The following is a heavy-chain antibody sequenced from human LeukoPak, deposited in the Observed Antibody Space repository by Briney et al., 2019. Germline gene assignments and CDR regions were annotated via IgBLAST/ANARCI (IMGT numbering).Heavy chain of an antibody. J-gene: IGHJ3*02. V-gene: IGHV4-4*07. Sequence: SETLSLTCTVSGGSISSYYWSWIRQPAGKGLEWIGRIHTSGSTNYDPSLKSRVTMSVDTSKNQFSLKLSSVTAADTAVYYCARGRCSSTSCYTSAFDIWGQGTMVTVSS. D-gene: IGHD2-2*02. CDR3: ARGRCSSTSCYTSAFDI. CDR1: GGSISSYY. CDR2: IHTSGST.